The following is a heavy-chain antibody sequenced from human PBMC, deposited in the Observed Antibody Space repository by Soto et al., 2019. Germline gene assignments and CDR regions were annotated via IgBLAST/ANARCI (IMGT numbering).Heavy chain of an antibody. CDR1: GGSISSGDYY. CDR2: IYYSGST. D-gene: IGHD5-18*01. J-gene: IGHJ6*02. CDR3: ARADSLYYGMDV. V-gene: IGHV4-30-4*01. Sequence: SETLSLTCTVSGGSISSGDYYWSWIRQPPGKGLEWIGHIYYSGSTYYNPSLKSRVTISVDTSKNQFSLKLSSVTAADTAVYYCARADSLYYGMDVWGQGTTVTVSS.